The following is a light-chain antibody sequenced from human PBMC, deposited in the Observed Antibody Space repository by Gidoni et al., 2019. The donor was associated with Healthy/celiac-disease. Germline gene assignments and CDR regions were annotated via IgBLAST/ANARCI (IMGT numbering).Light chain of an antibody. Sequence: DIQMTQSPSTLSASVGDRVPINCRARQRISSWLAWYQHQPGKAPKLLIYKASSLESGVPSRFRGSGSGPEFTLTISSLQPDDFATYYCQPYNSYSWTFGQGTKVEIK. CDR1: QRISSW. CDR3: QPYNSYSWT. V-gene: IGKV1-5*03. CDR2: KAS. J-gene: IGKJ1*01.